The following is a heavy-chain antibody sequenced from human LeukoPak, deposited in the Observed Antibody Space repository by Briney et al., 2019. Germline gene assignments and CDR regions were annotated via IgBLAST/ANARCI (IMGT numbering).Heavy chain of an antibody. V-gene: IGHV4-59*08. J-gene: IGHJ3*02. D-gene: IGHD2-15*01. CDR1: GDSINSDY. CDR2: TYYSGST. Sequence: SETLSPTCTVSGDSINSDYWNWIRQPPGKGLEWIGFTYYSGSTNYNPSLKGRVTISVDASRSHFSLKLNSVTAADTAVYYCARRMKLAAKGDAFDIWGQGTMVTVSS. CDR3: ARRMKLAAKGDAFDI.